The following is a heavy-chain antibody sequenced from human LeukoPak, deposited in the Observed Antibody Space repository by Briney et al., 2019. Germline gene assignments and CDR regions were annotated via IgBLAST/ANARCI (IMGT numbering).Heavy chain of an antibody. V-gene: IGHV4-39*01. CDR1: GGSINSGSYY. Sequence: SETLSLTCTVSGGSINSGSYYWVWIRQPPGKGLEWIGNIYYSGSTYYNPSLKSRVTISVDTSKNQFSLRLSSVTAADTAVYYCARLPTFDAFDIWGQGTMVTVSS. D-gene: IGHD2/OR15-2a*01. CDR2: IYYSGST. J-gene: IGHJ3*02. CDR3: ARLPTFDAFDI.